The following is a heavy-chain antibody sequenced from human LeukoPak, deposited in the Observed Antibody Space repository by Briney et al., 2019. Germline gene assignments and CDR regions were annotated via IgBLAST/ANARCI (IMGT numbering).Heavy chain of an antibody. CDR2: ISDSGGST. Sequence: GGSLRLSCAASGFTFSSYAMSWVRQAPGKGLEWVSAISDSGGSTYYADSVKGRFTISRDNSKNTLYLQVNSLRAEDTAVYYCAKDRGAALVPYFFDYWGQGTLVTVSS. CDR3: AKDRGAALVPYFFDY. J-gene: IGHJ4*02. CDR1: GFTFSSYA. D-gene: IGHD3-10*01. V-gene: IGHV3-23*01.